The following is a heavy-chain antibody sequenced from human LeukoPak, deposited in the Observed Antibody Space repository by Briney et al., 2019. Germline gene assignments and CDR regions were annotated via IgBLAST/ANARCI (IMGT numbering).Heavy chain of an antibody. V-gene: IGHV3-48*01. CDR1: GFTFSSYG. CDR2: ISGSGSTI. D-gene: IGHD6-13*01. CDR3: ARVSAAGANDY. J-gene: IGHJ4*02. Sequence: PGGSLRLSCAASGFTFSSYGMSWVRQAPGKGLEWVSYISGSGSTIYYADSVKGRFTISRDNSKNTLYLQMNSLRAEDTAVYYCARVSAAGANDYWGQGTLVTVSS.